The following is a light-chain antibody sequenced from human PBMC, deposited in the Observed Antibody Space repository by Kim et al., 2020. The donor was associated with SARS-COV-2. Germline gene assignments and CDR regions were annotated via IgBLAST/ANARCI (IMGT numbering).Light chain of an antibody. CDR2: AAS. V-gene: IGKV1-39*01. J-gene: IGKJ4*01. Sequence: DIQMTQSPSSLAASVGDRVTIACRASQSISTYLNWYQQKPGKAPKLLIYAASSLQSGVPSRFSGSGSGTDFTLTISSVQPEDFATYYCQQSHTTPLLTFGGGTKVDIK. CDR1: QSISTY. CDR3: QQSHTTPLLT.